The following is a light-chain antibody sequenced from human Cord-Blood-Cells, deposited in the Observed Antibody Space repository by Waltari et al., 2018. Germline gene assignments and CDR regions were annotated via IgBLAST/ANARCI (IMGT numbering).Light chain of an antibody. J-gene: IGKJ2*01. CDR3: QQRSNWYT. CDR2: DAS. Sequence: IVLTQSPATLSLSPGDSATLSRRASQSVSSYLAWYQQKPGQAPRLLIYDASNRATGIPARFSGSGSGTDFTLTISSLEPEDFAVYYCQQRSNWYTFGQGTKLEIK. CDR1: QSVSSY. V-gene: IGKV3-11*01.